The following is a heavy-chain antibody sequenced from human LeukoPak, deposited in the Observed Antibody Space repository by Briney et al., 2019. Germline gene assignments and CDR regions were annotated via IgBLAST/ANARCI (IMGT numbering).Heavy chain of an antibody. V-gene: IGHV4-38-2*02. CDR3: ARRPYWGAMDV. CDR1: GYSISSGYY. J-gene: IGHJ6*03. D-gene: IGHD7-27*01. Sequence: PSETLSLTCTVSGYSISSGYYWGWIRQPPGKGLEWIGSIYHSGSTYYNPSLKSRVTISVDTSKNQFSLKLSSVTAADTAVYYCARRPYWGAMDVWGKGTTVTISS. CDR2: IYHSGST.